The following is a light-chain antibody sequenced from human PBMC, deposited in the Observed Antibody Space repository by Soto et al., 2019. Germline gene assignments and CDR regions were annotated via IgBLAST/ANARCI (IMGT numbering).Light chain of an antibody. Sequence: DIQMTQSPSSLSASIGDRVSFTCQASQDISKFLNWYQHKPGQAPSLLIYDASKSHFGVPSRFSGSGSGTDFTFTISSLQPEDNATYYCQQYANRPYPFGPGTKVDIX. CDR1: QDISKF. CDR2: DAS. V-gene: IGKV1-33*01. CDR3: QQYANRPYP. J-gene: IGKJ3*01.